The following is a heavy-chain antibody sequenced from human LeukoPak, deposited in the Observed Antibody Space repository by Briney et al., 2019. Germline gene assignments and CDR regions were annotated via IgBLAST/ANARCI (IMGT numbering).Heavy chain of an antibody. CDR2: IASDGSST. D-gene: IGHD4-23*01. CDR3: ARGRPHGNDY. CDR1: GFTFSSYW. V-gene: IGHV3-74*01. Sequence: GGSLRLSCAASGFTFSSYWMNWVRQAPGKGLVWVSRIASDGSSTTYADSVKGRFSISRDNAKNTLYLQMNSLGVEDTAVYYCARGRPHGNDYWGQGTLVTVSS. J-gene: IGHJ4*02.